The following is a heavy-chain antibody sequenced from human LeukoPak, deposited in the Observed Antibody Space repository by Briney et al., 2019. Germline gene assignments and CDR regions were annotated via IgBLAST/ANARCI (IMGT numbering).Heavy chain of an antibody. Sequence: SGGSLSPSCAASGLTFSSYGMSWVRQVPGKGLDWVPAISGSGGRTYSADSVKGRFTISRDNSKNTLYLQMNSLRAEDTAVYYCAKSLPHDSSGFPYWGQGTLVTVSS. CDR1: GLTFSSYG. J-gene: IGHJ4*02. CDR3: AKSLPHDSSGFPY. CDR2: ISGSGGRT. D-gene: IGHD3-22*01. V-gene: IGHV3-23*01.